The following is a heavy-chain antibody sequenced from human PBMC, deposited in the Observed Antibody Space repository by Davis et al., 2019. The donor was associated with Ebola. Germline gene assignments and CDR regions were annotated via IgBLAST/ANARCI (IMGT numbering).Heavy chain of an antibody. J-gene: IGHJ6*03. Sequence: PGGSLRLSCAASGFTFSSYAMSWVRQAPGKGLEWVSSISSSSSYIYYADSVKGRFTISRDNAKNSLYLQMNSLRDEDTAVYYCTRDRVTMVQGVYYYYMDVWGKGTTVTVSS. V-gene: IGHV3-21*01. CDR2: ISSSSSYI. D-gene: IGHD3-10*01. CDR3: TRDRVTMVQGVYYYYMDV. CDR1: GFTFSSYA.